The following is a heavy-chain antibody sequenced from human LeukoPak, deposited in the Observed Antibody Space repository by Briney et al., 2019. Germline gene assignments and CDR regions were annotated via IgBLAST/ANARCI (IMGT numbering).Heavy chain of an antibody. CDR3: ARAPISGWYLDY. D-gene: IGHD6-19*01. V-gene: IGHV3-21*01. Sequence: GGSLRLSCAASGFTFSSYSMNWVRQAPGKGLEWVSSISSSSSYIYYADSVRGRFTISRDNAKNSLYLQMNSLRAEDTAVYYCARAPISGWYLDYWGQGTLVTVSS. CDR1: GFTFSSYS. CDR2: ISSSSSYI. J-gene: IGHJ4*02.